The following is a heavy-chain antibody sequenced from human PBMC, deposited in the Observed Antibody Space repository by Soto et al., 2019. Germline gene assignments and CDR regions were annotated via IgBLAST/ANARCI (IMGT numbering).Heavy chain of an antibody. D-gene: IGHD6-19*01. CDR1: GFTFSSYA. CDR2: ISYDGSNK. CDR3: ARAPGSSGWNDAFDI. V-gene: IGHV3-30-3*01. J-gene: IGHJ3*02. Sequence: QVQLVESGGGVVQPGRSLRLSCAASGFTFSSYAMHWVRQAPGKGLEWVAVISYDGSNKYYADSVKGRFTISRDNSKNTLYLQMNSLRAEDTAVYYCARAPGSSGWNDAFDIWGQGTMVTVSS.